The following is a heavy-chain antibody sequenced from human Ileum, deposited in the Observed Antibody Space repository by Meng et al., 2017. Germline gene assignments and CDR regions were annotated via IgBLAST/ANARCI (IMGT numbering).Heavy chain of an antibody. CDR3: TYRLAVSPQDWYFDV. J-gene: IGHJ2*01. CDR2: IYHTGSA. D-gene: IGHD6-19*01. Sequence: GHRKESGPGRVRPSETLSLTCSFSGGSVSSGSYYWSWIRQSPGKGLEWIGYIYHTGSAHYKSSLWSRVTMSIDTSKNQFSLELKSVTTADTAMYYCTYRLAVSPQDWYFDVWGRGTLVTVSS. CDR1: GGSVSSGSYY. V-gene: IGHV4-61*01.